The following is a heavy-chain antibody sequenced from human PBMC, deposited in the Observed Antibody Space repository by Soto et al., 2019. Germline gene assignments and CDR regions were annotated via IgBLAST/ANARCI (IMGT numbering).Heavy chain of an antibody. J-gene: IGHJ4*02. CDR2: ISRTSTTL. V-gene: IGHV3-48*02. Sequence: WVSXSLSCAAFSFTFSDYGINWFRQAPGKGLEWLSYISRTSTTLYYADSVKGRFIISRDNAKNSLFLQMNSLRDEDTGVYYCERDGRKRNLFDSWGQGTLVTVS. CDR1: SFTFSDYG. D-gene: IGHD2-15*01. CDR3: ERDGRKRNLFDS.